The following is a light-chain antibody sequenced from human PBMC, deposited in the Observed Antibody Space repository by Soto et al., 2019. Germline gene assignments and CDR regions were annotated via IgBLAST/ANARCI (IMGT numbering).Light chain of an antibody. CDR3: QQYGNSPRT. V-gene: IGKV3-20*01. J-gene: IGKJ2*01. CDR1: QSVNSNF. Sequence: EIVLTQSPGTLSLSPGESATLSCRVSQSVNSNFFAWYQQKPGQAPRLLIYGVSTRAPGIPDRFTGSGSGTDFALTVSGLEPEDFAIYYCQQYGNSPRTFGQGTRVDVK. CDR2: GVS.